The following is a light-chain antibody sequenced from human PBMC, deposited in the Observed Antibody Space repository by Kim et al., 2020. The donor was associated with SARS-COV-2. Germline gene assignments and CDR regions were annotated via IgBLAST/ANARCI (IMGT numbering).Light chain of an antibody. V-gene: IGKV3-20*01. CDR3: QQYGGSPRT. CDR2: GAS. J-gene: IGKJ1*01. CDR1: QVVNNNH. Sequence: EVVLTQSPGTVSLSPGERVTLSCRASQVVNNNHLAWYQQRPGQAPRVLIYGASTRATGIPDRFSGGGSGADFTLTISRLEPEDFATYYCQQYGGSPRTFGQGTKVDIK.